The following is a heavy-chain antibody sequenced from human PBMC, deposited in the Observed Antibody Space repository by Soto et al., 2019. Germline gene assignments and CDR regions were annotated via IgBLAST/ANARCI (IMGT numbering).Heavy chain of an antibody. Sequence: QVQLVQSGAEVKKPGSSVKVSCKSSGGTFSSSAISWERQAPGQGLEWMGGIIPIFGTENYAQKFQGSVTMTADEYTRTSDMDLGSLGSEDADAYSCARAGAETHYESDYGSGVLGHRTTDTVSS. D-gene: IGHD3-3*01. CDR1: GGTFSSSA. V-gene: IGHV1-69*01. J-gene: IGHJ6*01. CDR2: IIPIFGTE. CDR3: ARAGAETHYESDYGSGV.